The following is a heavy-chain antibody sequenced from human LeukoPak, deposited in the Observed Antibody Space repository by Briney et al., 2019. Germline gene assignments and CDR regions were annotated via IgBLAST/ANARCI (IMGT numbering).Heavy chain of an antibody. CDR1: GYPISSGYY. Sequence: PSETLFLTCTVSGYPISSGYYWSWIRQPPGKGLEWIGYIYYSGSTNYNPSLKSRVTISVDTSKNQFSLKLSSVTAADTAVYYCARLEVATISTYYFDYWGQGTLVTVSS. J-gene: IGHJ4*02. D-gene: IGHD5-12*01. CDR3: ARLEVATISTYYFDY. CDR2: IYYSGST. V-gene: IGHV4-61*01.